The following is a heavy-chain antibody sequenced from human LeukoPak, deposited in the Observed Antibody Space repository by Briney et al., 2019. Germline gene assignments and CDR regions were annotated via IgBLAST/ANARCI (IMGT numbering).Heavy chain of an antibody. CDR2: IYTSGST. CDR3: ARERYYYGSGSPDY. Sequence: SETLSLTCAVYGGSFSSYYWSWIRQPAGKGLEWIGRIYTSGSTNYNPSLKSRVTMSVDTSKNQFSLKLSSVTAADTAVYYCARERYYYGSGSPDYWGQGTLVTVSS. CDR1: GGSFSSYY. V-gene: IGHV4-4*07. D-gene: IGHD3-10*01. J-gene: IGHJ4*02.